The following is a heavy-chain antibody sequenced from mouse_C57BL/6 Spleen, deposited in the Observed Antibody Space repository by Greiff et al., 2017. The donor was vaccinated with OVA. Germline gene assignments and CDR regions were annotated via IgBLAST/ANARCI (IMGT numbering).Heavy chain of an antibody. V-gene: IGHV10-1*01. Sequence: EVQLMESGGGLVQPKGSLKLSCAASGFSFNTYAMNWVRQAPGKGLEWVARIRSKSNNYATYYADSVKDRFTICRDDSESRLYLQMNNVKTEDAAKYYCVRGGGTRYFDVWGTGTTVTVSS. CDR1: GFSFNTYA. CDR2: IRSKSNNYAT. CDR3: VRGGGTRYFDV. J-gene: IGHJ1*03.